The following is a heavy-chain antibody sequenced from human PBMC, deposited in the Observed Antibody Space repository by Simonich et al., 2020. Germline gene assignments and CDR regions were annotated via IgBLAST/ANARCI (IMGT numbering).Heavy chain of an antibody. Sequence: EVQLVESGGGLVKPGGSLRLSCAASGFTFSSYSMNWVRQAPWEGSGWVPYMWNKCNYITYASTVEGRFTNSRDNAKDSLFLEMNSLEAEETAGFYWARANGRDYWGQGTLVTVSS. V-gene: IGHV3-21*01. CDR2: MWNKCNYI. J-gene: IGHJ4*02. CDR3: ARANGRDY. CDR1: GFTFSSYS.